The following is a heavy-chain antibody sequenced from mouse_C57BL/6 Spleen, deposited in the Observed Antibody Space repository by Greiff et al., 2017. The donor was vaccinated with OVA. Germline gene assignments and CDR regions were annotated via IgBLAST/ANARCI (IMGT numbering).Heavy chain of an antibody. V-gene: IGHV1-80*01. CDR1: GYAFSSYW. CDR3: ARKEGDPYDASYAMDY. J-gene: IGHJ4*01. D-gene: IGHD2-3*01. Sequence: QVQLQQSGAELVKPGASVKISCKASGYAFSSYWMNWVKQRPGKGLEWIGQIYPGDGDTNYNGKFKGKATLTADKSSSTAYMQLSSLTSEDSAVYFCARKEGDPYDASYAMDYWGQGTSVTVSS. CDR2: IYPGDGDT.